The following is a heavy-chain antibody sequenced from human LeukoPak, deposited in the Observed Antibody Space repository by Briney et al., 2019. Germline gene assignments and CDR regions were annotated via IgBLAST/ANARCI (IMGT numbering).Heavy chain of an antibody. CDR2: ISSSSSTI. CDR1: GFTFSSYS. J-gene: IGHJ4*02. Sequence: PGGSLRLSCAASGFTFSSYSMNWVRQAPGKGLECVSYISSSSSTIYYADSVKGRFTISRDNAKNSLYLQMNSLRDEDTAVYYCAREGFVDSSGYFNYWGQGTLVTVSS. CDR3: AREGFVDSSGYFNY. V-gene: IGHV3-48*02. D-gene: IGHD3-22*01.